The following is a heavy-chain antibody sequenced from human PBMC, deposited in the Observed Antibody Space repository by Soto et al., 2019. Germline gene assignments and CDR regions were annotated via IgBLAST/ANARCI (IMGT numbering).Heavy chain of an antibody. CDR3: ASALVMTMDAFDM. V-gene: IGHV1-18*01. Sequence: ASVKVSCKTSGYTFTSYGISWVRQAPGQGLEWMGWISAYNDNTNYAQKLQDRVTMTTDTSTSTAYMELRSLRSDDTAVYYCASALVMTMDAFDMWGQGTMVTVSS. J-gene: IGHJ3*02. D-gene: IGHD3-10*01. CDR2: ISAYNDNT. CDR1: GYTFTSYG.